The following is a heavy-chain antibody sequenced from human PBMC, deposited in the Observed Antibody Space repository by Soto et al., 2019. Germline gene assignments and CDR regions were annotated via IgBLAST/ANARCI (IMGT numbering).Heavy chain of an antibody. D-gene: IGHD6-13*01. CDR3: ARDEVRSKAAAIFRDYYYYGMDV. J-gene: IGHJ6*02. CDR1: GYTFTSYG. Sequence: QVQLVQSGAEVKKPGASVKVSCKASGYTFTSYGISWVRQAPGQGLEWMGWISAYNGNTNYAQKLQGRVTMTTDTSPSTADMELRSLRSDDTAVYYCARDEVRSKAAAIFRDYYYYGMDVWGQGTTVTVSS. CDR2: ISAYNGNT. V-gene: IGHV1-18*01.